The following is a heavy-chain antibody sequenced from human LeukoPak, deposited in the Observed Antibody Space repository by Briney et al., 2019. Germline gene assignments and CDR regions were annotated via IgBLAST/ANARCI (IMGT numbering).Heavy chain of an antibody. CDR2: INSDGSST. Sequence: PGGSLRLSCAASGFTFSSYWMHWVCQAPGKGLVWVSRINSDGSSTSYADSVKGRFTISRDNAKNTLYLQMNSLRAEDTAVYYCASSIGGGNWFDPWGQGTLVTVSS. CDR1: GFTFSSYW. J-gene: IGHJ5*02. CDR3: ASSIGGGNWFDP. D-gene: IGHD6-6*01. V-gene: IGHV3-74*01.